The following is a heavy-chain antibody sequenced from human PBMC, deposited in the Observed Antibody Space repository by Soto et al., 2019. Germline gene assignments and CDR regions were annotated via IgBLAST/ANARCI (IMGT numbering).Heavy chain of an antibody. D-gene: IGHD2-2*01. CDR1: GFTFSTYW. V-gene: IGHV3-7*01. CDR2: IKHDGSEK. Sequence: EVQLVESGGDLVQPGGSLRLSCAASGFTFSTYWMSWVRQAQGKGLEWVANIKHDGSEKYYVDSGKGRFTTSRDNAKNSLYLQMNSLRAEDTAVYYCARRGQGSTPVCYLKDYWGQGTLVTVSS. J-gene: IGHJ4*02. CDR3: ARRGQGSTPVCYLKDY.